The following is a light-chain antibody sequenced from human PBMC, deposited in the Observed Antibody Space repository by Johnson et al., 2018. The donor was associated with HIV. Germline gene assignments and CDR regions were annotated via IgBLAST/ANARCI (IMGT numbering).Light chain of an antibody. CDR3: GTWDSRLSAGHV. CDR1: SSNIGNNY. V-gene: IGLV1-51*02. CDR2: ENN. J-gene: IGLJ1*01. Sequence: QSVLTQSPSVSAAPGQKVTISCSGSSSNIGNNYVSWYQQLPGRAPKLLIYENNKRPSGIPDRFSGSKSGTSATLGITGLQTGDEADYYCGTWDSRLSAGHVFGTGTKVTVL.